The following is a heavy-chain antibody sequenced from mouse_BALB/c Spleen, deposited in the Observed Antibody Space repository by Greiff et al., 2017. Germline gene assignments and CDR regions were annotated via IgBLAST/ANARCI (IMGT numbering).Heavy chain of an antibody. CDR1: GYSITSDYA. J-gene: IGHJ2*01. CDR3: ARGYYGWGGYYFDY. V-gene: IGHV3-2*02. Sequence: EVQRVESGPGLVKPSQSLSLTCTVTGYSITSDYAWNWIRQFPGNKLEWMDYISYSGSTSYNPSLKSRISITRDTSKNQFFLQLNSVTTEDTATYYCARGYYGWGGYYFDYWGQGTTLTVSS. D-gene: IGHD1-2*01. CDR2: ISYSGST.